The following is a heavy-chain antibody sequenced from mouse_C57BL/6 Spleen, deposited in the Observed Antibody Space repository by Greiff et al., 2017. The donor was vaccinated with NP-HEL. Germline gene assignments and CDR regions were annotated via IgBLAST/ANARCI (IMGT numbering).Heavy chain of an antibody. J-gene: IGHJ4*01. D-gene: IGHD1-1*01. CDR2: IHPNSGST. Sequence: QVQLQQPGAELVKPGASVKLSCKASGYTFTSYWMHWVKQRPGQGLEWIGMIHPNSGSTNYNEKFKSKATLTVDKSSSTAYMQLSSLTSEDSAVYYCARSATVVAVDYWGQGTSVTVSS. CDR3: ARSATVVAVDY. CDR1: GYTFTSYW. V-gene: IGHV1-64*01.